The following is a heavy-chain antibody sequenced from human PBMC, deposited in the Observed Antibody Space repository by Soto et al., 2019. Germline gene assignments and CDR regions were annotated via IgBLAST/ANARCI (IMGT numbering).Heavy chain of an antibody. CDR2: INAGNGNT. V-gene: IGHV1-3*01. Sequence: QVQLVQSGAEVKKPGASVRVSCKASGYPFTRYNIHWERQAPGQRLEWMGWINAGNGNTKYSQKFQGRVTITRDTTANTAYMDLSSLISEDTPVYYCAMPNDYDDGRDSWGQVTLVT. CDR3: AMPNDYDDGRDS. CDR1: GYPFTRYN. J-gene: IGHJ1*01. D-gene: IGHD3-22*01.